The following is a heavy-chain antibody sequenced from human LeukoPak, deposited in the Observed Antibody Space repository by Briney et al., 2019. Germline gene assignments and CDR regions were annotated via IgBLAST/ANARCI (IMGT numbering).Heavy chain of an antibody. J-gene: IGHJ6*02. V-gene: IGHV3-23*01. CDR2: ISGSGGST. CDR3: AKDKPMDV. Sequence: RQAPGXXLEWVSAISGSGGSTYYADSVKGRFTISRDNSKNTLYLQMNSLRAEDTAVYYCAKDKPMDVWGQGTTVTVSS.